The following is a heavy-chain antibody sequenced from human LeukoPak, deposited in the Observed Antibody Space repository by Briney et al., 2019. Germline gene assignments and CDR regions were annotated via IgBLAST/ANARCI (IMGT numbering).Heavy chain of an antibody. CDR2: IYPGDSDT. CDR1: GYSFTSYW. CDR3: ATAKAVAGPSGAFDI. D-gene: IGHD6-19*01. Sequence: GESLKISCKGSGYSFTSYWIGWVRQMPGKGLEWMGIIYPGDSDTRYSPSFQGQVTISADKSISTAYLQWSSLKASDTAMYYCATAKAVAGPSGAFDIWGQETMVTVSS. J-gene: IGHJ3*02. V-gene: IGHV5-51*01.